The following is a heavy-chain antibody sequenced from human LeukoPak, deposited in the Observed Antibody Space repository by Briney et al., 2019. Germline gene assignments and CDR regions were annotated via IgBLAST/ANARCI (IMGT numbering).Heavy chain of an antibody. V-gene: IGHV4-59*08. Sequence: SETLSLTCTVSGDSISNYYWTWIRQPPGKGLEWIGYIYYSGNTNYNPSLKSRVTISLDTPKNQFSLKLTSVTAADTAMYYCARRKARTPNYFDYWGQGALVTVSS. CDR1: GDSISNYY. CDR3: ARRKARTPNYFDY. D-gene: IGHD1-14*01. CDR2: IYYSGNT. J-gene: IGHJ4*02.